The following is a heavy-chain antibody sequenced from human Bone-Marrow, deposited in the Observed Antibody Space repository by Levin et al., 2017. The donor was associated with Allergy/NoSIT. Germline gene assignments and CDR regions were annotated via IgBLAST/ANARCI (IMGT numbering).Heavy chain of an antibody. Sequence: GGSLRLSCAASGFTFDDYAMHWVRQAPGRALEWVSGISWNSVSIGYADSVKGRFTISRDNAKDSLDLQMDSLGAEDTALYYCTKGLATTWRQTFDYWGQGSLVIVSS. CDR1: GFTFDDYA. CDR2: ISWNSVSI. J-gene: IGHJ4*02. CDR3: TKGLATTWRQTFDY. D-gene: IGHD1-1*01. V-gene: IGHV3-9*01.